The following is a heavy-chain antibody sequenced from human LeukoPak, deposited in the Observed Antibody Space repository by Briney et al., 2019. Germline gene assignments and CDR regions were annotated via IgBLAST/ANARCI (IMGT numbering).Heavy chain of an antibody. CDR1: GFTFSSYW. CDR2: IKQDGSEK. J-gene: IGHJ4*02. CDR3: AREGYCSSTSCYVPFDC. Sequence: GGSLRLSCAASGFTFSSYWMSWVRQAPGKGLEWVANIKQDGSEKYYVDSVKGRFTISRDNAKNSLYLQMNSLRAEDTAVYYCAREGYCSSTSCYVPFDCWGQGTLVTVSS. V-gene: IGHV3-7*01. D-gene: IGHD2-2*01.